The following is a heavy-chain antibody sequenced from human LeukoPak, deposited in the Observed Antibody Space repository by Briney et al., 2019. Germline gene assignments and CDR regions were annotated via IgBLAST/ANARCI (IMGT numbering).Heavy chain of an antibody. CDR3: AKEPHYYDSSGYY. Sequence: GGSLRLSCAASGFTFDDYAMHWVRQAPGKGREGVSLICGDGGSTYYADSVKGRFTISRDNSKNSLYLQMNSLRTEDTALYYCAKEPHYYDSSGYYWGQGTLVTVSS. CDR2: ICGDGGST. D-gene: IGHD3-22*01. J-gene: IGHJ4*02. CDR1: GFTFDDYA. V-gene: IGHV3-43*02.